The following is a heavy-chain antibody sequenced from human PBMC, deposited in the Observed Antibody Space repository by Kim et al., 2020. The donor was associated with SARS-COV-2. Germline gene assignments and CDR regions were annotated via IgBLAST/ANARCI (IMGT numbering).Heavy chain of an antibody. D-gene: IGHD3-16*01. CDR2: ISPNSVDT. V-gene: IGHV1-2*02. CDR3: ARTYYASAIDI. Sequence: ASVKVSCQASGQIFNGYHIHWVRQAPGQGLEWVAWISPNSVDTNYAQKFQGRVTMTRDTAISTVYMELHRLRSDDTAVYYCARTYYASAIDIWGQGTVIT. CDR1: GQIFNGYH. J-gene: IGHJ3*02.